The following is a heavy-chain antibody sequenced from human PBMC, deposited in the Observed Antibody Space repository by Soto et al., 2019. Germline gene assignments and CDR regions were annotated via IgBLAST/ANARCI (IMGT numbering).Heavy chain of an antibody. CDR1: GFTFGSHA. CDR2: ISGSGGSA. D-gene: IGHD3-3*01. Sequence: ESGGGLVQPGGFLRLSCAASGFTFGSHAMIWVRQAPGKGLEWVSAISGSGGSAYYADSVKGRFTISRDNSINTLYLQMNSLRAEDTALYYCAKEPYSDFWSAYYYFDYWGQGTLVTVSS. V-gene: IGHV3-23*01. J-gene: IGHJ4*02. CDR3: AKEPYSDFWSAYYYFDY.